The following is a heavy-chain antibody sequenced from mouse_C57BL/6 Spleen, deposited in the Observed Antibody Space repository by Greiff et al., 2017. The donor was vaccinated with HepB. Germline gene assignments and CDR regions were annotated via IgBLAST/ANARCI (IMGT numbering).Heavy chain of an antibody. CDR3: TTHYGSSDWYFDV. Sequence: VQLQQSGAELVRPGASVKLSCTASGFNIKDYYMHWVKQRPEQGLEWIGRIDPEDGDTEYAPKFQGKATMTADTSSNTAYRQLSSLTSEDTAVYYCTTHYGSSDWYFDVWGTGTTVTVSS. D-gene: IGHD1-1*01. CDR1: GFNIKDYY. V-gene: IGHV14-1*01. J-gene: IGHJ1*03. CDR2: IDPEDGDT.